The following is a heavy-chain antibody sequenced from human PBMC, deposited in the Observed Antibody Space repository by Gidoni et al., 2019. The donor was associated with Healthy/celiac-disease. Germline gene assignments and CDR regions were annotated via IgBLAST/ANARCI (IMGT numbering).Heavy chain of an antibody. CDR3: AKDRERGVRGVTDAFDI. CDR1: GFTFSSYA. CDR2: MSCSGGST. D-gene: IGHD3-10*01. V-gene: IGHV3-23*01. J-gene: IGHJ3*02. Sequence: EVQLLESGGGLVQPGGSLRLSCAASGFTFSSYAMSGVRQAPGKGLEWVSAMSCSGGSTYYADSVKGRFTISRDNSKNTLYLQMNSLRAEDTAVYYCAKDRERGVRGVTDAFDIWGQGTMVTVSS.